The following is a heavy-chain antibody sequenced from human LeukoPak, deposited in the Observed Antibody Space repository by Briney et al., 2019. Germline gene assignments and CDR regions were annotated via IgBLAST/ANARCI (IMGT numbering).Heavy chain of an antibody. CDR3: GAEYSGVNWFDP. J-gene: IGHJ5*02. V-gene: IGHV4-59*04. CDR2: IYYSGST. CDR1: GGSISSYY. D-gene: IGHD1-26*01. Sequence: PSETLSLTCTVSGGSISSYYWSWIRQPPGKGLEWIGYIYYSGSTYYNPSLKSRVTISVDTSKNQFSLKLSSVTAADTAVYYCGAEYSGVNWFDPWGQGTLVTVSS.